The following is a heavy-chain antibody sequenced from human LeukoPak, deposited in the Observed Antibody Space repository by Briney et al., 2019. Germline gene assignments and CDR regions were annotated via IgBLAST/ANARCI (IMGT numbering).Heavy chain of an antibody. Sequence: ASVKVSCKVSGYTLTELSMHWVRQAPGKGLEWMGGFDPEDGETIYAQKFQGRVTMTEDTSTDTAYMELSSLRSEDTAVYYCATSPIKPGYCSSTSCFYFDYWGQGTLVTVSS. CDR3: ATSPIKPGYCSSTSCFYFDY. CDR2: FDPEDGET. CDR1: GYTLTELS. V-gene: IGHV1-24*01. J-gene: IGHJ4*02. D-gene: IGHD2-2*01.